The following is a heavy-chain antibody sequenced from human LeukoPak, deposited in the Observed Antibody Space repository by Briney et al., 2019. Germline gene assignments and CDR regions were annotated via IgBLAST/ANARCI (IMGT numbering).Heavy chain of an antibody. CDR2: ISGSGGST. Sequence: PGGSLRLSCAASGFTFSSYAMSWVRQAPGKGLGWVSAISGSGGSTYYADSVKGRFTISRDNSKNTLYLQMNSLRAEDTAVYYCAKVRTRYDSSGYVDYWGQGTLVTVSS. CDR3: AKVRTRYDSSGYVDY. J-gene: IGHJ4*02. V-gene: IGHV3-23*01. CDR1: GFTFSSYA. D-gene: IGHD3-22*01.